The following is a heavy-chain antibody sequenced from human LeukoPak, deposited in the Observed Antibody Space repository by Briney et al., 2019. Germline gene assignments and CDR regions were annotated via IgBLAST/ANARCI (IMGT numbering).Heavy chain of an antibody. CDR3: AKELTYGGYSYGFDY. Sequence: GGSLRLSCAASGFNFDDYAMHWVRQAPGKGLEWVAFIRYDGSNKYYADSVKGRFTISRDNSKNTLYLQMNSLRAEDTAVYYCAKELTYGGYSYGFDYWGQGTLVTVSS. CDR1: GFNFDDYA. D-gene: IGHD5-18*01. J-gene: IGHJ4*02. CDR2: IRYDGSNK. V-gene: IGHV3-30*02.